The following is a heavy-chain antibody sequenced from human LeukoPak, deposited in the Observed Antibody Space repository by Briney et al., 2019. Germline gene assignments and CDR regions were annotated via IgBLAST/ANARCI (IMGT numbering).Heavy chain of an antibody. Sequence: SETLSLTCTVSGGSISSYYWSWIRQPAGKGLEWIGRIYTSGSTNYNPSLKSRVTMSVDTSKNQFTLKLSSVTAADTAVYYCARVGYCSSTSCSGAEYFQHWGQGTLVTVSS. CDR2: IYTSGST. D-gene: IGHD2-2*01. V-gene: IGHV4-4*07. CDR3: ARVGYCSSTSCSGAEYFQH. CDR1: GGSISSYY. J-gene: IGHJ1*01.